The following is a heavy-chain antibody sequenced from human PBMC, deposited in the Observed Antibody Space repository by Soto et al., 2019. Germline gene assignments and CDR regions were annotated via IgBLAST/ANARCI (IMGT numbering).Heavy chain of an antibody. CDR1: GVSIPNSHSF. CDR2: MYYSGGA. D-gene: IGHD2-15*01. J-gene: IGHJ5*01. CDR3: GRVVEGATRHTDFDS. Sequence: SETLSLTCAVSGVSIPNSHSFWGWIRQPPGKGLEFIGSMYYSGGANYNPSLKSRVTISLDTSKNQFSLTVNSVTAADTAIYYCGRVVEGATRHTDFDSWGQGTLVTV. V-gene: IGHV4-39*01.